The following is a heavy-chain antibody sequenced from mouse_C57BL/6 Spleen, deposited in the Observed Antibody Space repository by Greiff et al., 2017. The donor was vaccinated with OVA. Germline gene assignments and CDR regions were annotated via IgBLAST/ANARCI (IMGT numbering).Heavy chain of an antibody. J-gene: IGHJ2*01. CDR2: IYPGSGST. V-gene: IGHV1-55*01. D-gene: IGHD1-1*01. CDR1: GYTFTSYW. Sequence: QVQLQQSGAELVKPGASVKMSCKASGYTFTSYWITWVKQRPGQGLEWIGDIYPGSGSTNYNEKFKSKATLTVDTSSSTAYMQLSSLTSEDSAVYYCARYEIYYYGPFDYWGQGTTLTVSS. CDR3: ARYEIYYYGPFDY.